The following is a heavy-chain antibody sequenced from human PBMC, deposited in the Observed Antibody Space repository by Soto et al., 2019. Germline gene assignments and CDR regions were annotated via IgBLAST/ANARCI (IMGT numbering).Heavy chain of an antibody. CDR1: GFTFSSYA. CDR3: ATPPGLVFDY. CDR2: ISGSGGST. J-gene: IGHJ4*02. V-gene: IGHV3-23*01. Sequence: EVQLLESGGGLVQPGGSLRLSCAASGFTFSSYAMSWVRQAPGKGLEWVSAISGSGGSTYYADSVKGRFTISRDNSKNTLYLQMNSLGAEDTAVDDCATPPGLVFDYWGQGTLVTVSS. D-gene: IGHD2-2*01.